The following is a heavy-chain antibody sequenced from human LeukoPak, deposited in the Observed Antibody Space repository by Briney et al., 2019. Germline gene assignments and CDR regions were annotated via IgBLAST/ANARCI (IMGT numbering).Heavy chain of an antibody. D-gene: IGHD3-22*01. V-gene: IGHV3-7*01. CDR3: ARDAGLGY. CDR1: GSTFSSYW. CDR2: VKQDGSEK. Sequence: PGGSLRLSCAASGSTFSSYWMSWVRQAPGKGLEWVANVKQDGSEKYYVDSVKGRFTISRDNAKDSLYLQMNSLRAEDTAVYYCARDAGLGYWGQGTLVTVSS. J-gene: IGHJ4*02.